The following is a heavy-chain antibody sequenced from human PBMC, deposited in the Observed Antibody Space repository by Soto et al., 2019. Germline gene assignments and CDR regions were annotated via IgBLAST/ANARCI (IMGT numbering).Heavy chain of an antibody. V-gene: IGHV1-8*01. Sequence: ASVKVSCKASGYTFTSYDINWVRQATGQGLEWMGWMNPNSGNTGYAQKFQGRVTMTRNTSISTAYMELSSLRSEDTAVYYCARLTGGMVREKGDYYYMDVWGKGTTVTVSS. J-gene: IGHJ6*03. CDR1: GYTFTSYD. CDR3: ARLTGGMVREKGDYYYMDV. CDR2: MNPNSGNT. D-gene: IGHD3-10*01.